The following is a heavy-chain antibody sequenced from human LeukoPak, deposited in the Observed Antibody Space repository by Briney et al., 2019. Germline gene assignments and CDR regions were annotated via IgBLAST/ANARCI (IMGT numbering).Heavy chain of an antibody. CDR3: ATLGTLSVAGIDY. CDR1: GFTFSSYA. Sequence: GGSLRLSCAASGFTFSSYAMSWVRQAPGKGLEWVSAISGSGGSTYYADSVKGRFTISRDNSKNTLYLQMNSLRAEDTAVYYCATLGTLSVAGIDYWGQGTLVTVSS. V-gene: IGHV3-23*01. CDR2: ISGSGGST. J-gene: IGHJ4*02. D-gene: IGHD1-14*01.